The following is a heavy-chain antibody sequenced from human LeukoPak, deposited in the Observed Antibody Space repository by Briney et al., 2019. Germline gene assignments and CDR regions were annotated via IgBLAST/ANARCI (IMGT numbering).Heavy chain of an antibody. CDR3: ARDLSVAGIFYYYYYYMDV. J-gene: IGHJ6*03. V-gene: IGHV3-21*05. D-gene: IGHD6-19*01. CDR2: ISSSSSYI. Sequence: GGSLRLSCAASGFTFSSYEMNWVRQAPGKGLEWVSYISSSSSYIYYADSVKGRFTISRDNAKNSLYLQMNSLRAEDTAVYYCARDLSVAGIFYYYYYYMDVWGKGTTVTVSS. CDR1: GFTFSSYE.